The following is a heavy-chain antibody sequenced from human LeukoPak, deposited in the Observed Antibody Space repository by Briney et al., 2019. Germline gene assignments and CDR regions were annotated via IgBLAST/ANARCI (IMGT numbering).Heavy chain of an antibody. CDR2: ISSSGSTI. V-gene: IGHV3-48*03. J-gene: IGHJ4*02. CDR1: GFTFSSYE. D-gene: IGHD6-19*01. CDR3: ARTRVSSGWYGVRLDYFDY. Sequence: GGSLRLSCAASGFTFSSYEMNWVRQAPGKGLEWVSYISSSGSTIYYADSVKGRFTISRDNAKNSLYLQMNSLRAEDTAVYYCARTRVSSGWYGVRLDYFDYWGQGTLVTVSS.